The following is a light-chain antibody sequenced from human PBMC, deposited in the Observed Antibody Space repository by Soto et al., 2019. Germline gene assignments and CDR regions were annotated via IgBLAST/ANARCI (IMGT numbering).Light chain of an antibody. J-gene: IGKJ5*01. CDR2: GAS. CDR3: QQYNNWPPAIT. V-gene: IGKV3-15*01. Sequence: EIVLTQSPGTLSLSPVDSATLSCRASQSVSSNLAWYQQKPGQAPRLLISGASTGATGIPARFSGSGSGTEFTLTISSLQSEDIAVYYCQQYNNWPPAITFGQGTRLEI. CDR1: QSVSSN.